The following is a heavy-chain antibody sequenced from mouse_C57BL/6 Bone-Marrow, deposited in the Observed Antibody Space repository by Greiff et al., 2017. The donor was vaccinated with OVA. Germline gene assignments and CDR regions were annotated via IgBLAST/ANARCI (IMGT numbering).Heavy chain of an antibody. CDR1: GYTFTNYW. Sequence: QVHVKQSGAELVRPGTSVKMSCKASGYTFTNYWIGWAKQRPGHGLEWIGDIYPGGGYTNYNEKFKGKATLTADKSSSTAYMQFSSLTSEDSAIYYCARMDYGSLYAMDYWGQGTSVTVSS. CDR2: IYPGGGYT. D-gene: IGHD1-1*01. CDR3: ARMDYGSLYAMDY. V-gene: IGHV1-63*01. J-gene: IGHJ4*01.